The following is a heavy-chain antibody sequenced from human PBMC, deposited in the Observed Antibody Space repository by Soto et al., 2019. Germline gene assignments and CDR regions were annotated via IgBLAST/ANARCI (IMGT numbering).Heavy chain of an antibody. Sequence: EVQLVESGGGLVQPGGSLRLSCAASGFTFSNYAMDWVRQAPGKVLEYVSGISSNGVGTYYANSVEDRFTISRDNSKNPLYLQMGSPRAEDMAVYYCARREQSDYYYMDVWGKGTSVTVSS. J-gene: IGHJ6*03. D-gene: IGHD6-19*01. CDR2: ISSNGVGT. V-gene: IGHV3-64*01. CDR3: ARREQSDYYYMDV. CDR1: GFTFSNYA.